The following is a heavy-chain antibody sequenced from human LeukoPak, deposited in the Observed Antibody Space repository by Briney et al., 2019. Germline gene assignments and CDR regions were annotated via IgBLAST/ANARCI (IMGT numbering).Heavy chain of an antibody. J-gene: IGHJ4*02. CDR3: ARQDKHRLFIFDS. Sequence: GGSLRLSCAASGFTFDSYAMAWVRQAPGKGLEWVSSVSSRGTYIYYADSLKGRFTISRDNGNNSLYLRMNSLRAEDTAVYYCARQDKHRLFIFDSWGQGTLVTVSS. CDR2: VSSRGTYI. CDR1: GFTFDSYA. V-gene: IGHV3-21*01. D-gene: IGHD2-21*02.